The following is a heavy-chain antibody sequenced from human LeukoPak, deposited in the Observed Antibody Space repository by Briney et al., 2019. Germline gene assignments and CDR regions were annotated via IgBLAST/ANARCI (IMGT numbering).Heavy chain of an antibody. D-gene: IGHD6-13*01. Sequence: PGGSLRLSCAASGFTFSSYAMSWVRQAPGKGPEWDSYISSSSTYTTYADSVKGRFTISRDNAKNSLYLQMNSLRGEDTAVYYCARLGSIAAAGTPDYWGQGTLVTVSS. CDR2: ISSSSTYT. J-gene: IGHJ4*02. CDR1: GFTFSSYA. V-gene: IGHV3-11*06. CDR3: ARLGSIAAAGTPDY.